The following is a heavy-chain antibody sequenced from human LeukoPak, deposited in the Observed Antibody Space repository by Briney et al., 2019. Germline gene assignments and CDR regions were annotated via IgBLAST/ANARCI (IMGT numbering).Heavy chain of an antibody. Sequence: ASVKVSCKASGYTLTSYYMHWVRQAPGQGLEWMGIINPSGGSTSYAQKFQGRVTMTRDTSTSTVYMELSSLRSEDTAVYYCATNLIAVAGTFDYWGQGTLVTVSS. CDR3: ATNLIAVAGTFDY. CDR1: GYTLTSYY. D-gene: IGHD6-19*01. V-gene: IGHV1-46*01. J-gene: IGHJ4*02. CDR2: INPSGGST.